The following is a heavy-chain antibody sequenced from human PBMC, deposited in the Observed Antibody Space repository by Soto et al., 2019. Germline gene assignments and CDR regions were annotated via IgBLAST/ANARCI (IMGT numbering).Heavy chain of an antibody. CDR3: ARGVTCGGDCYEFRPGAFDI. D-gene: IGHD2-21*01. CDR2: IYSGGTI. Sequence: GGSLRLSCAASGFTVSSNYLSWVRQAPGKGLEWVSVIYSGGTIYYADSVKGRFTISRHNSKNTLYLQMNSLRAEDTAVYYCARGVTCGGDCYEFRPGAFDIWGQGTMVTVSS. J-gene: IGHJ3*02. V-gene: IGHV3-53*04. CDR1: GFTVSSNY.